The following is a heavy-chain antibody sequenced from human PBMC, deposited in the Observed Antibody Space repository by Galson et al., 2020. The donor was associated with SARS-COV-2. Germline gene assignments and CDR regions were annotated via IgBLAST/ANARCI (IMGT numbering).Heavy chain of an antibody. J-gene: IGHJ3*02. D-gene: IGHD3-22*01. CDR1: GGSISSGGYY. V-gene: IGHV4-31*03. CDR2: IYYSGST. Sequence: SETLSLTCTVSGGSISSGGYYWSWIRQHPGKGLEWIGYIYYSGSTYYNPSLKSRVTISVDTSKNQFSLKLSSVTAADTAVYYCARVWRDSSGYPIPLDAFDIWGQGTMVTVSS. CDR3: ARVWRDSSGYPIPLDAFDI.